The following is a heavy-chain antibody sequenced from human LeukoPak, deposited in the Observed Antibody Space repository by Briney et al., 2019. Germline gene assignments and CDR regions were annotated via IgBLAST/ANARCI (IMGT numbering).Heavy chain of an antibody. CDR3: ARLVVFDSIGYPFDY. CDR1: GGSISTSSYY. D-gene: IGHD3-22*01. CDR2: IYSGGTT. V-gene: IGHV4-39*01. Sequence: SETLSLTCTVSGGSISTSSYYWGWVRQPPGKGLEWIGTIYSGGTTYHNPSLKSRVTISVDTSKNQFSLQLRSVTAADTAVYYCARLVVFDSIGYPFDYWGQGALVTVSS. J-gene: IGHJ4*02.